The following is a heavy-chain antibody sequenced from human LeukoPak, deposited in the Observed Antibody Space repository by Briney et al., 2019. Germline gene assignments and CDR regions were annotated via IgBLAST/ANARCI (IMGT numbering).Heavy chain of an antibody. V-gene: IGHV3-23*01. CDR3: AKDLMIVGATTFDY. CDR1: GFTFSSYA. J-gene: IGHJ4*02. D-gene: IGHD1-26*01. Sequence: PGGFLRLSCAASGFTFSSYAMSWVRQAPGKGLEWVSAISGSGGSTYYADSVKGRFTISRDNSKNTLYLQMNSLRAEDTAVYYCAKDLMIVGATTFDYWGQGTLVTVSS. CDR2: ISGSGGST.